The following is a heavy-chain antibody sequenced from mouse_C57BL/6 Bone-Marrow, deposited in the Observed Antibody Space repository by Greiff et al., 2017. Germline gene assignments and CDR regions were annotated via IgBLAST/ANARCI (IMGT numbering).Heavy chain of an antibody. CDR3: ARVLNYAMDY. J-gene: IGHJ4*01. V-gene: IGHV7-3*01. Sequence: EVQVVESGGGLVQPGGSLSLSCAASGFTFTDYYMSWVRQPPGKALEWLGFIRNKANGYTTEYSASVKGRFTISRDNSQSILYLQMNALRAEDSATYCCARVLNYAMDYWGQGTSGTVSS. D-gene: IGHD1-1*01. CDR1: GFTFTDYY. CDR2: IRNKANGYTT.